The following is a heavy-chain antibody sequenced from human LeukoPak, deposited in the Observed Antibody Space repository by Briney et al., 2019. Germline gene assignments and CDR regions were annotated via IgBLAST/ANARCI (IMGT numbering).Heavy chain of an antibody. D-gene: IGHD2-2*01. CDR3: ATTVGYCSSTSCLVQ. CDR2: ISYDGSNK. Sequence: GGSLRLSCAASGFTFSSYAMHWVRQAPGKGLEWVAVISYDGSNKYYADSVKGRFTISRDNSKNTLYLQMNSLRAEDTAVYYCATTVGYCSSTSCLVQWGQGTLVTVSS. CDR1: GFTFSSYA. J-gene: IGHJ4*02. V-gene: IGHV3-30-3*01.